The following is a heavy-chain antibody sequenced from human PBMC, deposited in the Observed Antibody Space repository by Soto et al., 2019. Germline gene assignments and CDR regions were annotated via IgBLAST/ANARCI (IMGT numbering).Heavy chain of an antibody. CDR2: ISYDGSNK. CDR3: ARELRNAYYYYVMDV. V-gene: IGHV3-30-3*01. Sequence: QVQLVESGGGVVQPGRSLRLSCAASGFTFSSYAMHWVRQAPGKGLEWVAVISYDGSNKYYADSVKGRFTISRDNSKNTLYLQMNSLRAEDTAVYYCARELRNAYYYYVMDVWGQGTTVTVSS. J-gene: IGHJ6*02. D-gene: IGHD1-1*01. CDR1: GFTFSSYA.